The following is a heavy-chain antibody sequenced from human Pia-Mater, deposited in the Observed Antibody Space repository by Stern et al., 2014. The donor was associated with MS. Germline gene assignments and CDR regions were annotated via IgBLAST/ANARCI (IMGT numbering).Heavy chain of an antibody. V-gene: IGHV1-69*01. CDR1: GGTFNVYA. Sequence: VQLVQSGAEVKKPGSSVKASCKASGGTFNVYAINWLRQAPGQGLEWMGGIIPIFGTANYAQKFQGRVPIPADESTRTPSMQLSSLRYDDTAVYYCARDGRHTDNYGLDVWGQGTTVTVSS. CDR2: IIPIFGTA. J-gene: IGHJ6*02. CDR3: ARDGRHTDNYGLDV. D-gene: IGHD3-9*01.